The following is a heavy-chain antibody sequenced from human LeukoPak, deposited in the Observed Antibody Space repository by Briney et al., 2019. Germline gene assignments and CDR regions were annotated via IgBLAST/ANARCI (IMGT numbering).Heavy chain of an antibody. J-gene: IGHJ4*02. Sequence: GSLRLSCAASGFTFSSYAMIWVRQAPGKGLEWIGEINHSGSTNYNPSLKSRVTISVDTSKNQFSLKLSSVTAADTAVYYCARGTIYDYVWGSYRSTDFDYWAQGTLVTVSS. CDR3: ARGTIYDYVWGSYRSTDFDY. CDR2: INHSGST. V-gene: IGHV4-34*01. CDR1: GFTFSSYA. D-gene: IGHD3-16*02.